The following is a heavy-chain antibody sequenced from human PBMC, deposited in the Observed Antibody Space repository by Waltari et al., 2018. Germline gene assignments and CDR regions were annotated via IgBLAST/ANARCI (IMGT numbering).Heavy chain of an antibody. D-gene: IGHD5-18*01. J-gene: IGHJ6*02. V-gene: IGHV4-34*01. CDR1: GGSFSGYY. Sequence: QVQLQQWGAGLLKPSETLSLTCAVYGGSFSGYYWSWIRQPPGKGLEWIGEINHSGSTNYNPSLKSRVTISVDTSKNQFSLKLSSVTAADTAVYYCARGRRYSYGYDYYYGMDVWGQGTTVTVSS. CDR3: ARGRRYSYGYDYYYGMDV. CDR2: INHSGST.